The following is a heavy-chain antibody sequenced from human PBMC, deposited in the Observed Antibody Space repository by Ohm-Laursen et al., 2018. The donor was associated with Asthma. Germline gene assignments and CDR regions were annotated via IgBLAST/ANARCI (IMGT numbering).Heavy chain of an antibody. D-gene: IGHD4-17*01. J-gene: IGHJ2*01. CDR2: IIPIFGTA. CDR3: ARTVTTAFANYWYFDL. CDR1: GGTFSSYA. Sequence: SSVKVSCKVSGGTFSSYAISWVRQAPGQGLEWMGGIIPIFGTANYAQKFQGRVTITADESTSTAYMELSSLRSEDTAVYYCARTVTTAFANYWYFDLWGRGTLVTVSS. V-gene: IGHV1-69*01.